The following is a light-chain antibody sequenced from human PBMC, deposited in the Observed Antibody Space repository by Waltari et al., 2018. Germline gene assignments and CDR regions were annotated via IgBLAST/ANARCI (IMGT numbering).Light chain of an antibody. CDR1: QSVSSSY. J-gene: IGKJ1*01. CDR3: QQDYNPPT. Sequence: EIVMTQSPATLSLSPGERATLSCRASQSVSSSYLSWYQQKPGQAPRLLIYGASTRATGIPARFSGSGSGTDFTLTISSLQPEDFAVYYCQQDYNPPTFGQGTKVEIK. CDR2: GAS. V-gene: IGKV3D-7*01.